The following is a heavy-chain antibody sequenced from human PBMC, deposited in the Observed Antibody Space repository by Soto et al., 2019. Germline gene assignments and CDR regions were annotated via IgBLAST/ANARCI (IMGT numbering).Heavy chain of an antibody. J-gene: IGHJ6*02. Sequence: GGSLRLSCAGSGFTFITYSMNWVRQAPGRGLEWISYITSSSSTIYYADSVKGRFTISRDNAKNSLYLQMNSLRDEDTAVYYCARDWTAAARAMDVWGQGTTVTVSS. CDR3: ARDWTAAARAMDV. D-gene: IGHD6-13*01. CDR2: ITSSSSTI. CDR1: GFTFITYS. V-gene: IGHV3-48*02.